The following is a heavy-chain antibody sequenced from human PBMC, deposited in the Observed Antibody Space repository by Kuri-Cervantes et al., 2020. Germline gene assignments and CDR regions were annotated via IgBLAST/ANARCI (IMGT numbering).Heavy chain of an antibody. J-gene: IGHJ6*02. CDR1: GFTFSSYG. V-gene: IGHV3-30*03. CDR2: ISYDGSNK. D-gene: IGHD2-2*01. Sequence: GESLKISCAASGFTFSSYGMHWVRQAPGKGLEWVAVISYDGSNKYYADSVKGRFTISRDNSKNTLYLQMNSLRAEDTAVYYCARDLVVVPAATYGMDVWGQGTTVTVSS. CDR3: ARDLVVVPAATYGMDV.